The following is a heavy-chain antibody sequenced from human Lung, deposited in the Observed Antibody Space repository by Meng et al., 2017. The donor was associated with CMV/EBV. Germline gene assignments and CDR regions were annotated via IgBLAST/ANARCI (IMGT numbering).Heavy chain of an antibody. J-gene: IGHJ4*02. V-gene: IGHV3-30*02. CDR2: IRYDGSNK. D-gene: IGHD5-24*01. Sequence: GGSLRLXCAASGFTFSSYGMHWVRQAPGKGLEWVAFIRYDGSNKYYADSVKGRFTISRDNSKNTLYLQMNSLRAEDTAVYYCAKGSGDGYNFAGTFDYWXQGTXVTVSS. CDR1: GFTFSSYG. CDR3: AKGSGDGYNFAGTFDY.